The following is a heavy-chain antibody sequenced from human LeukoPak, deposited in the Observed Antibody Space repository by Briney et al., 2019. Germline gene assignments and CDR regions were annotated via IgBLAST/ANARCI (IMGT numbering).Heavy chain of an antibody. CDR2: INPSGGST. Sequence: ASVKVSCKASGYTFTIYYMHWVRQSPGQGLEWMGIINPSGGSTSYAQKFQGRVTMTRDTSTSTVYMELSSLRSEDTAVYYCARNGGYCSGGSCAPADFMDVWGQGTTVTVSS. V-gene: IGHV1-46*01. D-gene: IGHD2-15*01. CDR1: GYTFTIYY. CDR3: ARNGGYCSGGSCAPADFMDV. J-gene: IGHJ6*02.